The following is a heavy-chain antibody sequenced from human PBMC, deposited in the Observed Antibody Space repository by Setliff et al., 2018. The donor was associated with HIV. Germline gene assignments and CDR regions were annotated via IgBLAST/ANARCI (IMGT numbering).Heavy chain of an antibody. Sequence: ASVKVSCKASGYTFINYDIHWVRQSPGQGLEWLGWMNPNSGRAGSAQMFQGRLTMTRDTSTSTAYMELSSLTSDDTAIYYCARGRLSWSPDFWGQGTLVTVSS. CDR2: MNPNSGRA. CDR1: GYTFINYD. CDR3: ARGRLSWSPDF. V-gene: IGHV1-8*02. J-gene: IGHJ4*02.